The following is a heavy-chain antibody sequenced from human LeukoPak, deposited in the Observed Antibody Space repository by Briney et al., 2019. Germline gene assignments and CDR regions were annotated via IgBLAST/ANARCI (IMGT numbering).Heavy chain of an antibody. J-gene: IGHJ4*02. CDR1: GGSISSGDYY. Sequence: PSQTLSLTCTVSGGSISSGDYYWSWIRQPPGTGLEWIGYIYYSGSTYYNPSLKSRVTISVDTSKNQFSLKLSSVTAADTAVYYCAREDGAAHATWDYWGQGTLVTVSS. D-gene: IGHD4-17*01. V-gene: IGHV4-30-4*01. CDR3: AREDGAAHATWDY. CDR2: IYYSGST.